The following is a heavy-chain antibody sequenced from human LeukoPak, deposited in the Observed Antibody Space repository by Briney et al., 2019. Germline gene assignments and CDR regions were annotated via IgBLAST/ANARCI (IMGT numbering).Heavy chain of an antibody. CDR1: GGTFSSYA. V-gene: IGHV1-69*13. J-gene: IGHJ3*02. CDR3: ARRRLYDYVWGSSSPLDAFDI. D-gene: IGHD3-16*01. Sequence: ASVKVSCKASGGTFSSYAISWVRQAPGQGLEWMGGIIPIFGTANYAQKFQGRVTITADESTSTAYMELSSLRSEDTAVYYCARRRLYDYVWGSSSPLDAFDIWGQGTMVTVSS. CDR2: IIPIFGTA.